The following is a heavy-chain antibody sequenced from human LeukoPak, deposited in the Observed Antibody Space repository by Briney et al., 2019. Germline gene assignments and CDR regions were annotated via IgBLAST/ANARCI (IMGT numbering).Heavy chain of an antibody. CDR3: ASTGGYGSGTYDYYYFGMDV. J-gene: IGHJ6*02. V-gene: IGHV3-48*03. CDR1: GFTFSNYE. CDR2: ITSSGRIR. D-gene: IGHD3-10*01. Sequence: GGSLRLSCAASGFTFSNYEMNWVRQAPGEGLEWVAYITSSGRIRYYADSVKGRFTISRDNAKNSLYLQMNSLRAEDTAAYYCASTGGYGSGTYDYYYFGMDVWGQGTTVTVSS.